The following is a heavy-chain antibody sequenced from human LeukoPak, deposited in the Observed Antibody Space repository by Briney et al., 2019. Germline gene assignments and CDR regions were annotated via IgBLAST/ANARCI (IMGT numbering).Heavy chain of an antibody. J-gene: IGHJ4*02. CDR1: GFTFSNYW. Sequence: GGSLRLSCAASGFTFSNYWMHWVRQAPGKGLVWVSRINSDGINTSYADSVKGRFTISRDNAKNTLNLQMNSLRAEDTAVYYCAKDQPPTMPGDYWGQGTLVTVSS. CDR2: INSDGINT. CDR3: AKDQPPTMPGDY. D-gene: IGHD2-2*01. V-gene: IGHV3-74*01.